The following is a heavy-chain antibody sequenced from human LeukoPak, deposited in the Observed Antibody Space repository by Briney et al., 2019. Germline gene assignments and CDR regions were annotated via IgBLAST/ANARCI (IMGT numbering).Heavy chain of an antibody. Sequence: GGSLRLSCAASGFTFSSYGMHWVRQAPGKGLEWVAVISYDGSNKYYADSVKGRFTISRDNSKNTLYLQMNSLRAEDTAVYYCAKASPRYSSGWAPFDYWGQGTLVTVSS. V-gene: IGHV3-30*18. D-gene: IGHD6-19*01. CDR2: ISYDGSNK. CDR3: AKASPRYSSGWAPFDY. CDR1: GFTFSSYG. J-gene: IGHJ4*02.